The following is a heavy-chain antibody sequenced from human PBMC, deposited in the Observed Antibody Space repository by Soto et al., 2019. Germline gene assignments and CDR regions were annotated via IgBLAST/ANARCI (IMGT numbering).Heavy chain of an antibody. CDR2: INHSGNT. J-gene: IGHJ4*02. CDR1: GESFSGYY. D-gene: IGHD5-12*01. CDR3: AGNIVATISAFDK. V-gene: IGHV4-34*01. Sequence: QVQLQQWGAGLLKPSETLSLTCAVHGESFSGYYWSWIRQPPGKGLEWTGEINHSGNTNYNPSPNSRRTMSVDTSKNQISLKVKSVTAADTAVYYCAGNIVATISAFDKWGQGTLVTVSS.